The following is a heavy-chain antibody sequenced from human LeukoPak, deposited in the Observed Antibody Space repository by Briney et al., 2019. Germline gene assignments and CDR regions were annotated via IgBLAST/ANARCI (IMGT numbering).Heavy chain of an antibody. D-gene: IGHD5-24*01. J-gene: IGHJ4*02. CDR3: ARGTMHLDY. V-gene: IGHV1-2*02. Sequence: GASVKVSCKASGYTFTGYYMHWVRQAPGQGLEWMGWINPNSGGTNYAQKFQGRVTMTRDTSISTLYLELSRLTSDDTAVYFCARGTMHLDYWGQGTLVTVSS. CDR2: INPNSGGT. CDR1: GYTFTGYY.